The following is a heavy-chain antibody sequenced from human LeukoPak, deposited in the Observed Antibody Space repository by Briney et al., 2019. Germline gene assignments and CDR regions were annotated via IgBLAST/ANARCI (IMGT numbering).Heavy chain of an antibody. CDR1: GGSISSSSYY. D-gene: IGHD1-14*01. CDR3: ARLEPSGY. J-gene: IGHJ4*02. V-gene: IGHV4-39*01. Sequence: SETLSLTCTVSGGSISSSSYYWGWIRQPPGKGLEWIGSIYYSGSTYYNPSLKSRVTISVDTSKNQFSLKLSSVTAADTAVYYCARLEPSGYWGQGTLVTVSS. CDR2: IYYSGST.